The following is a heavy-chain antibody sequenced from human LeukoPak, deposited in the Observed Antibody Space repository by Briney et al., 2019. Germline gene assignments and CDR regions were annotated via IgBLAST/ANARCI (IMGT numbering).Heavy chain of an antibody. CDR1: GGSISSNSYY. D-gene: IGHD3-10*01. CDR2: VYYSGTT. Sequence: SETLSLTCTVSGGSISSNSYYWNWIRQSPGKGLEWIATVYYSGTTYYNPSLKSRVTISVDTSKNQFSLKLTSVTAADTAVYYCARQGAQYYFGSGSHYTTAFDSWGQGTLVTVSS. J-gene: IGHJ4*02. CDR3: ARQGAQYYFGSGSHYTTAFDS. V-gene: IGHV4-39*01.